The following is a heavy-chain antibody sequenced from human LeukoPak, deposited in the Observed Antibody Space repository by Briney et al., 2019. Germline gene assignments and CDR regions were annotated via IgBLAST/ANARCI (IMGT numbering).Heavy chain of an antibody. Sequence: SETLSLTCTVSGGSISSSRYYWGYIRQPPGKGLEWLGSIYYTGSTYYNPSLKSRVTVSVDTSENQFSLKLNSVTAADTAVYYCVRHDLIGITGGNFDYWGQGTLVSVS. J-gene: IGHJ4*02. V-gene: IGHV4-39*01. CDR3: VRHDLIGITGGNFDY. D-gene: IGHD1-14*01. CDR2: IYYTGST. CDR1: GGSISSSRYY.